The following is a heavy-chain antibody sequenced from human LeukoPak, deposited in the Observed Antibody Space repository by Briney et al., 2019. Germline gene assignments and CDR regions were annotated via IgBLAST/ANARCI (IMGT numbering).Heavy chain of an antibody. Sequence: GGSLRLSCAASGFTFSSYSMNWVRQAPGKGLEWVAVISYDGSNKYYADSVKGRFTISRDNSKNTLYLQMNSLRAEDTAVYYCARPRSSYYYGSGSYYNYWGQGTLVTVSS. CDR3: ARPRSSYYYGSGSYYNY. CDR2: ISYDGSNK. J-gene: IGHJ4*02. V-gene: IGHV3-30*03. CDR1: GFTFSSYS. D-gene: IGHD3-10*01.